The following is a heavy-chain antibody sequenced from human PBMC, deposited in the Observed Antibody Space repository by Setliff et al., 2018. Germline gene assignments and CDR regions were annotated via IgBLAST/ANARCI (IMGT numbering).Heavy chain of an antibody. V-gene: IGHV3-73*01. J-gene: IGHJ4*02. CDR3: AITMTTGVDFFDY. Sequence: GGSLRLSCAASGFTFSNAWMSWVRQAPGKGLEWVGRIRSKADSYATAYAASGKARFTISRDDSKNTAYLQVNSLKTEDTAVYYCAITMTTGVDFFDYWGQGTLVTVSS. CDR2: IRSKADSYAT. D-gene: IGHD4-17*01. CDR1: GFTFSNAW.